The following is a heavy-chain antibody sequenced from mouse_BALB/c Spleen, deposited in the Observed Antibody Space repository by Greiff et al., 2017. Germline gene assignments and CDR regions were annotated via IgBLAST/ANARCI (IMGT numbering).Heavy chain of an antibody. CDR2: ISNGGGST. CDR3: ARQGEYYGRTFYFDY. D-gene: IGHD2-1*01. V-gene: IGHV5-12-2*01. J-gene: IGHJ2*01. Sequence: EVKLMESGGGLVQPGGSLKLSCAASGFTFSSYTMAWVRQTPEKRLEWVAYISNGGGSTYYPDTVKGRFTISRDKAKNTLYLQMSSLKSEDTAMYYCARQGEYYGRTFYFDYWGQGTTLTVSS. CDR1: GFTFSSYT.